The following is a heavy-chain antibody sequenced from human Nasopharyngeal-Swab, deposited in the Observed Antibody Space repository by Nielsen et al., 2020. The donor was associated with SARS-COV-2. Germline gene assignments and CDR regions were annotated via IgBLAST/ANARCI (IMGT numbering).Heavy chain of an antibody. CDR3: ARGFIRFLVDY. J-gene: IGHJ4*02. V-gene: IGHV3-48*03. CDR2: ISSSGSTI. CDR1: GFTFSSYE. Sequence: SLKISCAASGFTFSSYEMNWVRQAPGKGLEWVSYISSSGSTIYYADSVEGRFTISRDNAKNSLYLQMNSLRAEDTAVYYCARGFIRFLVDYWGQGTLVTVSS. D-gene: IGHD3-3*01.